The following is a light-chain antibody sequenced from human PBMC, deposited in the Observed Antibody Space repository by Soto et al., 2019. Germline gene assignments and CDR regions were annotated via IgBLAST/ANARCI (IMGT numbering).Light chain of an antibody. CDR1: SSNIGAGYD. V-gene: IGLV1-40*01. J-gene: IGLJ2*01. Sequence: QSVLTQPPSVSGAPGQRVTISCTGSSSNIGAGYDVHWYQQLPGTAPQLLIYGISKRPSGVPDRFSGSKSGTSASLAITGLQAEDEADYYCQSYDSSLSVVFGGGTKLTVL. CDR2: GIS. CDR3: QSYDSSLSVV.